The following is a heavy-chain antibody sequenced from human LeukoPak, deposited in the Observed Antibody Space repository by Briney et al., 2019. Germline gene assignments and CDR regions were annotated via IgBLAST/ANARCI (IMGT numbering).Heavy chain of an antibody. J-gene: IGHJ4*02. CDR1: GGSISSYY. V-gene: IGHV4-59*01. CDR3: ARSRYGDYRLDY. D-gene: IGHD4-17*01. CDR2: IYYSGST. Sequence: SETLSLTCTVSGGSISSYYWSWIRQPPGKGLEWIGYIYYSGSTNYNPSLKSRVTISVDTSKNQFSLKLSSVTAADTAVYYCARSRYGDYRLDYWGQGTLVTVSS.